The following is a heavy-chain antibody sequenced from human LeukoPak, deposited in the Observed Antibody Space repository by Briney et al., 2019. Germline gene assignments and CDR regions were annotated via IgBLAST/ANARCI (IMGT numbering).Heavy chain of an antibody. CDR3: AKWGDYDVLTGYYVSDY. Sequence: GGSLRLSCAASGFTFSNYGMSWFRQAPGKGMEWVSAITGGGSGIYYADSMKSRFTISRDNSKNTLYLQINSLRAEDTAVYYCAKWGDYDVLTGYYVSDYWCQGTLVTVSS. D-gene: IGHD3-9*01. CDR1: GFTFSNYG. CDR2: ITGGGSGI. J-gene: IGHJ4*02. V-gene: IGHV3-23*01.